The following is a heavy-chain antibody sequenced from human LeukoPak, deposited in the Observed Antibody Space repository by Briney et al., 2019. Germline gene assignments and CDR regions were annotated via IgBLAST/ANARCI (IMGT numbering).Heavy chain of an antibody. Sequence: ASVKVSCKASGYTFTSYGISWVRQAPGQGLEWMGWISAYNGNTNYAQKLQGRVTMTTGTSTSTAYMELRSLRSDDTAVYYCARDLPIVLMVYAIGFDYWGQGTLVTVSS. CDR2: ISAYNGNT. CDR3: ARDLPIVLMVYAIGFDY. J-gene: IGHJ4*02. CDR1: GYTFTSYG. D-gene: IGHD2-8*01. V-gene: IGHV1-18*01.